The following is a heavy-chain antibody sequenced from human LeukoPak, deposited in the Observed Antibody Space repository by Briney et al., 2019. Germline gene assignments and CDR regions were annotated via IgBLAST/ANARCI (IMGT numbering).Heavy chain of an antibody. V-gene: IGHV1-18*01. D-gene: IGHD4-17*01. Sequence: GASVKVSCKAYGYTFTNYGISWVRQAPGQGLEWMGWISAYNGNTNYAQKLQGRVTMTTDTSTSTAYMELRSLRSDDTAVYYCARTVTPGGFDYWGQGTLVTVSS. J-gene: IGHJ4*02. CDR1: GYTFTNYG. CDR3: ARTVTPGGFDY. CDR2: ISAYNGNT.